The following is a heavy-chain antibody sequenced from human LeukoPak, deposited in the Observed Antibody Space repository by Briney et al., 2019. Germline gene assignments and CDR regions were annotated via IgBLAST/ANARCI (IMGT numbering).Heavy chain of an antibody. CDR1: GGSFSDVY. CDR2: INQSGNT. V-gene: IGHV4-34*01. D-gene: IGHD1-26*01. CDR3: ARHGYSGSYEWYFDL. J-gene: IGHJ2*01. Sequence: SETLSLTCAVYGGSFSDVYWNWIRQPPGKELEWIGEINQSGNTNYNPSLRSRVSISVDTSKKQFSLRLSSVTAADTAVYYCARHGYSGSYEWYFDLWGRGTLVTVSS.